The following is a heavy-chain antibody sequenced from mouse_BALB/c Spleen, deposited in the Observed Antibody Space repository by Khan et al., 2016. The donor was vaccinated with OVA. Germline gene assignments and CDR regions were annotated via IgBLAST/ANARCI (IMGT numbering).Heavy chain of an antibody. Sequence: EVKLLESGPGLVKPSQSLSLTCTVTGYSITSYYAWNLIRQFPGNKLEWLGFISYSGNTNYTPSLKSRISITRDTAKNQFFLQLNTVTTEDTATYYCARICGGDFDYWGQGTTLTVSS. J-gene: IGHJ2*01. CDR1: GYSITSYYA. CDR2: ISYSGNT. V-gene: IGHV3-2*02. CDR3: ARICGGDFDY.